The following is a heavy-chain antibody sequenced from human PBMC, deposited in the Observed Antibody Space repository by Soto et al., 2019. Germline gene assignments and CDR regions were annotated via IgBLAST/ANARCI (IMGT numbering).Heavy chain of an antibody. Sequence: GESLKISCAASGFTFSSYSMNWVRQAPGKGLEWVSYISSSSSTIYYAESVNGRFTISRDNAKNSLYLQMNSLRDEDTAVYYCARDPRYSSRPTNYYYYYGMDVWGQGTTVTVSS. CDR2: ISSSSSTI. J-gene: IGHJ6*02. CDR3: ARDPRYSSRPTNYYYYYGMDV. D-gene: IGHD6-13*01. CDR1: GFTFSSYS. V-gene: IGHV3-48*02.